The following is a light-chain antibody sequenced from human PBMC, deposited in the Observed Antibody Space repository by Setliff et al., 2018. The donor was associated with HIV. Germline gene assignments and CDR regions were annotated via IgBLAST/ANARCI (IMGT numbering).Light chain of an antibody. CDR2: EVS. Sequence: QSALTQPASVSGSPGQSITISCTGTSSDVGGYDYVSWYRQHPGKAPKLLIYEVSNRPSGVSNRFSASKSAHTASLTISGLQAQDEADYYCCSYTSSTAYVFGTGTKVTVL. CDR3: CSYTSSTAYV. J-gene: IGLJ1*01. CDR1: SSDVGGYDY. V-gene: IGLV2-14*01.